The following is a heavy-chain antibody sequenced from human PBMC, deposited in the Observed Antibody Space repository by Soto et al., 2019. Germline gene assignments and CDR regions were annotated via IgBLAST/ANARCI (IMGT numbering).Heavy chain of an antibody. CDR1: GGSISSGDYY. CDR3: ARMLTSARGGYSGYDYYYYYGMDV. D-gene: IGHD5-12*01. Sequence: KTSETLSLTCTVSGGSISSGDYYWSWIRQPPGKGLEWIGYIYYSGSTYYNPSLKSRVTISVDTSKNQFSLKLSSVTAADTAVYYCARMLTSARGGYSGYDYYYYYGMDVWGQGTTVTVSS. V-gene: IGHV4-30-4*01. J-gene: IGHJ6*02. CDR2: IYYSGST.